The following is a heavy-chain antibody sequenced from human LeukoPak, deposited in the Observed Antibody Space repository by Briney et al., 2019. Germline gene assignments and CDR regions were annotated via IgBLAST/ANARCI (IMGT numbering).Heavy chain of an antibody. Sequence: SSETLSLTCAVYGGSFSDYSLSWIRQPPGKGLEWIGEINHSGSTNYNPSLKSRVAISVDTSRSQFSLEVTSVTAADTAVYYCARGQWSWGLNYWGQGTLVTVSS. J-gene: IGHJ4*02. CDR3: ARGQWSWGLNY. CDR1: GGSFSDYS. CDR2: INHSGST. D-gene: IGHD7-27*01. V-gene: IGHV4-34*01.